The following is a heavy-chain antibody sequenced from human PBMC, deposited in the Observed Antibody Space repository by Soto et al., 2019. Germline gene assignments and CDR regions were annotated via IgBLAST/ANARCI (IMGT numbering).Heavy chain of an antibody. CDR2: ISYDGRIK. CDR3: AKDRDSGRYYAIDK. J-gene: IGHJ4*02. CDR1: TFSFSSTA. V-gene: IGHV3-30*18. Sequence: QVQLVESGGGVVLPGKSLRLSCAASTFSFSSTAMHWVRQAPGKGLEWVAVISYDGRIKYHRDSVKGRFHISRVNSQHLLYLNMTNPRPEDTAVYYSAKDRDSGRYYAIDKWGQEILVSVSS. D-gene: IGHD1-26*01.